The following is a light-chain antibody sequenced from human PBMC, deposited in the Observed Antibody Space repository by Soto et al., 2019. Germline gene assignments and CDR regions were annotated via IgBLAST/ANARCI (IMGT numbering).Light chain of an antibody. CDR3: XAWDDSLSGWV. J-gene: IGLJ3*02. V-gene: IGLV1-47*01. CDR1: SSNIGSNY. CDR2: RNN. Sequence: QSVLTQPPSASGTPGQRVTISCSGSSSNIGSNYVYWYQQLPGTAPKLLIYRNNQRPSGVPDRFSGSKSGTSASLASSGLRSEDEADYYCXAWDDSLSGWVFGGGTKLTVL.